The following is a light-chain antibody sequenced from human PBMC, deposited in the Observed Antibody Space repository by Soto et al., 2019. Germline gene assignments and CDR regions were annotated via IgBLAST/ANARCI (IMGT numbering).Light chain of an antibody. V-gene: IGKV3-20*01. CDR2: GTS. CDR3: QLYVSSPWT. Sequence: EVVMTQSAATLCVSAGARGTLSCRASQSVSSNLAWYQQKPGQAARLLIYGTSSRATDIPDRFSGSGSGTDFTITINRLEPEDFAMYFCQLYVSSPWTVGQGTQVDIK. CDR1: QSVSSN. J-gene: IGKJ1*01.